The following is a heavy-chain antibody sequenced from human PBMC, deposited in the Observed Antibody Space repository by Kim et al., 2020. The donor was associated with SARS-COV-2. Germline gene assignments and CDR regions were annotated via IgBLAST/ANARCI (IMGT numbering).Heavy chain of an antibody. Sequence: ASVKVSCKASGYTFTSYYMHWVRQAPGQGLEWMGIINPSGGSTSYAQKFQGRVTMTRDTSTSTVYMELSSLRSEDTAVYYCAMTTVTTGPGDYWGQGTLVTVSS. CDR2: INPSGGST. CDR1: GYTFTSYY. J-gene: IGHJ4*02. CDR3: AMTTVTTGPGDY. D-gene: IGHD4-17*01. V-gene: IGHV1-46*01.